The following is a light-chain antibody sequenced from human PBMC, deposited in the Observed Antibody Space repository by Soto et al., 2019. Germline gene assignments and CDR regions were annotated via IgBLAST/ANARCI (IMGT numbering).Light chain of an antibody. CDR2: DAS. V-gene: IGKV3-20*01. CDR3: QQFSSYPLT. CDR1: QTVRNNY. Sequence: LLTQSPGTLSLSPGERATLSCRASQTVRNNYLAWYQQKPGQAPRLLIYDASSRATGSPERFSGGGSGTDFTLTISRLEPEDFAVYYCQQFSSYPLTFGGGTKVDIK. J-gene: IGKJ4*01.